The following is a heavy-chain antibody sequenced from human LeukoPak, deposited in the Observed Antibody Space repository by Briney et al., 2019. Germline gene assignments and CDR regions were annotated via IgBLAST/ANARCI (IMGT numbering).Heavy chain of an antibody. V-gene: IGHV3-66*02. D-gene: IGHD1-26*01. J-gene: IGHJ4*02. CDR2: IYSSGST. CDR1: GFTVSSNY. CDR3: ARGLVGATTCFDY. Sequence: GGSLRLSCAASGFTVSSNYMSWVRQAPGKGLEWVSVIYSSGSTYYADSVKGRFIISRDSSKNTLYLQMNSLRPEDTAVYYCARGLVGATTCFDYWGQGTLVIVSS.